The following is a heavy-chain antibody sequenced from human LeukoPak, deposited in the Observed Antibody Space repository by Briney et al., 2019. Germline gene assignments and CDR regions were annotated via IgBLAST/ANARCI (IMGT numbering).Heavy chain of an antibody. CDR1: GFTFGSHA. D-gene: IGHD5-18*01. CDR2: IFGSGGSP. Sequence: GRSLRLSCEASGFTFGSHAMYWVRQAPGKGLEWVAGIFGSGGSPHYADPVKGRFTISRDNSRNTVYLQINSLRAEDAAVYYCGKTTVGYSSGQKPAWPVDYWGQGTLVTVSS. J-gene: IGHJ4*02. V-gene: IGHV3-23*01. CDR3: GKTTVGYSSGQKPAWPVDY.